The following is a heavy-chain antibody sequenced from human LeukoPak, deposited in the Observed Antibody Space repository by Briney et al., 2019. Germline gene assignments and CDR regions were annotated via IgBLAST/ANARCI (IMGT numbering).Heavy chain of an antibody. CDR3: ARLGGYCTNGVCSND. D-gene: IGHD2-8*01. Sequence: KSSETLSLTCAVSGYSISSGYYWGWIRQPPGKVLEWIGSIYHSGSTYYNPSLKSRVTISVDTSKNQFSLKLSSVTAADTAVYYCARLGGYCTNGVCSNDWGQGTLVTVSS. CDR1: GYSISSGYY. V-gene: IGHV4-38-2*01. J-gene: IGHJ4*02. CDR2: IYHSGST.